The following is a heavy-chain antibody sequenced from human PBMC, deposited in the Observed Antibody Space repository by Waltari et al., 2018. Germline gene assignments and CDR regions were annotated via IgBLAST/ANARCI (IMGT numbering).Heavy chain of an antibody. CDR3: AHSGKSSGWWGEEFDY. D-gene: IGHD6-19*01. V-gene: IGHV2-5*02. CDR2: MYWDDDK. Sequence: QITLKESGPTLVKPTQTLTLTCTFSGFSLSTSGVGVGWIRQPPGKGLEWLALMYWDDDKRYSPSLKSRLTITKDTSKNQVVLTMTNMDPVDTATYYCAHSGKSSGWWGEEFDYWGQGTLVTVSS. J-gene: IGHJ4*02. CDR1: GFSLSTSGVG.